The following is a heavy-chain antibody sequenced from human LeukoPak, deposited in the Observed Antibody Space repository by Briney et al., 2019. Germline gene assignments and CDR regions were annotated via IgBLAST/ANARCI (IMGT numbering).Heavy chain of an antibody. Sequence: GTSVKVSCKASGYTFTSYAMSWVRQAPGQGLEWMGWINTNTGNPTYAQGFTGRFVFSLDTSVSTAYLQISSLKAEDTAVYYCARRGAFHTNWFDRWGQGTLVTVSS. D-gene: IGHD3-16*01. V-gene: IGHV7-4-1*02. J-gene: IGHJ5*02. CDR3: ARRGAFHTNWFDR. CDR1: GYTFTSYA. CDR2: INTNTGNP.